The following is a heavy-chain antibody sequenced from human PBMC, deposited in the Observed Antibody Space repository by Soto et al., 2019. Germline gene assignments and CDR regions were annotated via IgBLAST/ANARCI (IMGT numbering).Heavy chain of an antibody. V-gene: IGHV3-53*01. D-gene: IGHD3-3*01. CDR3: ANSYDFWSGYYLDY. CDR2: IGSGGGT. Sequence: GGSLRLSCAASGFTFSNAWINWVRQAPGKGLWGVSIIGSGGGTYYADSVKGRFTISRDNSKNTLYLQMNSLKAEDTAVYYCANSYDFWSGYYLDYWGQGTLVTVSS. J-gene: IGHJ4*02. CDR1: GFTFSNAW.